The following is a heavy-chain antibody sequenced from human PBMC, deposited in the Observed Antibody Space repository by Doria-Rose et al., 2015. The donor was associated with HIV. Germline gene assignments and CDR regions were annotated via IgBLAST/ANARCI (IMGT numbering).Heavy chain of an antibody. D-gene: IGHD6-13*01. CDR2: IFSDDER. CDR1: GVSLSSPGMG. V-gene: IGHV2-26*01. Sequence: QESGPVLVKPTETLTLTRTVSGVSLSSPGMGVSWIRQPPGKALEWLANIFSDDERSYRTSLKSRLTISRGTSKSRVVLTMTDMDPVDTATYYCARIKSSRWYHKYYFDFWGQGTLVIVSA. CDR3: ARIKSSRWYHKYYFDF. J-gene: IGHJ4*02.